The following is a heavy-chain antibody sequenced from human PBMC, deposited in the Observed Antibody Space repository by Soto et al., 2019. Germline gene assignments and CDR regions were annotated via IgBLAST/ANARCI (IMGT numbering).Heavy chain of an antibody. CDR1: GFTFTSYW. CDR3: ARVATGSYNWFDP. Sequence: GGSLRLSCAASGFTFTSYWMHWVRQAPGMGLMWVSRINSDGTTTTYADSVKGRFTISRDNAKNTLYLQMNSLRADDTAVYYCARVATGSYNWFDPWGPGTLVTVSS. V-gene: IGHV3-74*01. CDR2: INSDGTTT. J-gene: IGHJ5*02. D-gene: IGHD1-26*01.